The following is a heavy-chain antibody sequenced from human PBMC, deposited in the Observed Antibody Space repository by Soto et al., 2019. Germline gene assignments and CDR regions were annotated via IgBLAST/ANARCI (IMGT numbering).Heavy chain of an antibody. V-gene: IGHV4-59*01. CDR1: GGSISSYY. J-gene: IGHJ4*02. CDR2: IYYSGST. CDR3: ARSATYYYDSSGYYFLGDFDY. Sequence: SETLSLTCTVSGGSISSYYWSWIRQPPGKGLEWIGYIYYSGSTNYNPSLKSRVTISVDTSKNQFSLKLSSVTAADTAVYYCARSATYYYDSSGYYFLGDFDYWGQGTLVTVSS. D-gene: IGHD3-22*01.